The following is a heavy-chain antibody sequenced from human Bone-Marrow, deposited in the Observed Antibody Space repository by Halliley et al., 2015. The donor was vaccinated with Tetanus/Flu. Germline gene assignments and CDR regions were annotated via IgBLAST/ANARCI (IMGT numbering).Heavy chain of an antibody. D-gene: IGHD4-17*01. J-gene: IGHJ1*01. V-gene: IGHV1-2*02. Sequence: QLVQSGSEVKKPGASVTASCQTSGDTFIGYYMHWVRQAPGRGPEWMGWINPKSGATKYPQKFQGRVTMTRDTSISTVYMDLSSLRSDDTAVYYCARGFGDYLAYFQDWGQGTLVNVSS. CDR3: ARGFGDYLAYFQD. CDR2: INPKSGAT. CDR1: GDTFIGYY.